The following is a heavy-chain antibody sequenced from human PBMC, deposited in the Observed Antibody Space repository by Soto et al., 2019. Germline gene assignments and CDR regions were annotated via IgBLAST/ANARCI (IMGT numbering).Heavy chain of an antibody. J-gene: IGHJ4*02. V-gene: IGHV1-18*01. CDR3: AREYCSRTSCYGPDY. CDR1: GYTFTSYG. Sequence: GASVKVSCKASGYTFTSYGISWVRQAPGQGLEWMGWISAYYGNTHYAQKLQGRITMTTDTSTTTAYMELRSLTSDDTDVYYCAREYCSRTSCYGPDYWGQGTLVTVSS. CDR2: ISAYYGNT. D-gene: IGHD2-2*01.